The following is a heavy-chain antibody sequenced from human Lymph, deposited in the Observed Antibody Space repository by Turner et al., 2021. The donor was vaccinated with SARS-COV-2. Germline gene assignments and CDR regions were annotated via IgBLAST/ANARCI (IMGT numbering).Heavy chain of an antibody. CDR1: GFTLSGYG. CDR3: AKQGGGRYCSGGSCYRGYFDY. V-gene: IGHV3-30*18. Sequence: QVQLVESGGVFVQPGRTRRLSCAASGFTLSGYGMCWVRQAPGKGLEWVAVILYDGSNKYYADSVKGRFTISRDNSKNTLYMQMNSLRAEDTAVYYCAKQGGGRYCSGGSCYRGYFDYWGQGTLVTVSS. J-gene: IGHJ4*02. D-gene: IGHD2-15*01. CDR2: ILYDGSNK.